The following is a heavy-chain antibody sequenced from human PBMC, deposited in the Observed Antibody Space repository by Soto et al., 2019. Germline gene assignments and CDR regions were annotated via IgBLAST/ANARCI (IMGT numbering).Heavy chain of an antibody. D-gene: IGHD1-7*01. Sequence: GGSLRLSCAASGFTFSNAWMSWVRQAPGKGLEWVGRIKSKTDGGTTDYAAPVKGRFTIARDHSKNTLYLQMNSLKTEDTAVYDCTTDRYNWNYPIYYYYGMDVWGQGTTVTVSS. CDR3: TTDRYNWNYPIYYYYGMDV. CDR1: GFTFSNAW. CDR2: IKSKTDGGTT. J-gene: IGHJ6*02. V-gene: IGHV3-15*01.